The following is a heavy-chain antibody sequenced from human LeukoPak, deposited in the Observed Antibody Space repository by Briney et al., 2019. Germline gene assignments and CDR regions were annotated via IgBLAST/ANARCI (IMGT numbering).Heavy chain of an antibody. CDR1: GGSISSYY. CDR3: SRGFYSVYDYLLGEDYYYYMDV. Sequence: SETLPLTCTVSGGSISSYYWSWIRQPPGKGLEWIGYIYYSGSTNYNLSLKSRVTISIDKSKNQFSLKLSTVTAADQAVYYWSRGFYSVYDYLLGEDYYYYMDVWGKGGTVSVSS. CDR2: IYYSGST. V-gene: IGHV4-59*01. J-gene: IGHJ6*03. D-gene: IGHD5/OR15-5a*01.